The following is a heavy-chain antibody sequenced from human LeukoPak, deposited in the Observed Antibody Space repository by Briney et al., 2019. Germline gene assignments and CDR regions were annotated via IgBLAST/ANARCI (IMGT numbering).Heavy chain of an antibody. CDR3: AREGIAAAGEDYFDY. D-gene: IGHD6-13*01. J-gene: IGHJ4*02. CDR1: GFTFSSYG. V-gene: IGHV3-33*01. Sequence: GGSLRLSCAASGFTFSSYGMHWVRQAPGKGLEWVAVIWYDGSNKYYADSVKGRFTISRDNSKNTLYLQMNSLRAEDTAVYYCAREGIAAAGEDYFDYWGQGTLVTVSS. CDR2: IWYDGSNK.